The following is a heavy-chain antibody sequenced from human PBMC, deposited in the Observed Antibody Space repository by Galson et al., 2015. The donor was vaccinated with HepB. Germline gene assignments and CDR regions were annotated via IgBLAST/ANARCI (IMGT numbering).Heavy chain of an antibody. V-gene: IGHV3-7*01. Sequence: SLRLSCAASGFTFSSYWMSWVRQAPGKGLEWVANIKQDGSETYYLDYVKGRFTISRDTAKKSLYLQMNSLRAEDTAVYYCARENNYKCDYWGQGTLVTVSS. D-gene: IGHD1-1*01. CDR2: IKQDGSET. J-gene: IGHJ4*02. CDR1: GFTFSSYW. CDR3: ARENNYKCDY.